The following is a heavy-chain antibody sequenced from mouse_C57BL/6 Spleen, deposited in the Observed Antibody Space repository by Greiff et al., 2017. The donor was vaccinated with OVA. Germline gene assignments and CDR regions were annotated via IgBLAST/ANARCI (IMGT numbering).Heavy chain of an antibody. D-gene: IGHD1-2*01. CDR3: ASMDSYGQGAMDY. Sequence: QVQLQQPGAELVMPGASVKLSCKASGYTFTSYWMHWVKQRPGQGLEWIGEIDPSDSYTNYNQKFKGKSTLTVDKSSSTAYMQLSSLTSEDSAVYYCASMDSYGQGAMDYWGQGTSVTVSS. J-gene: IGHJ4*01. CDR1: GYTFTSYW. CDR2: IDPSDSYT. V-gene: IGHV1-69*01.